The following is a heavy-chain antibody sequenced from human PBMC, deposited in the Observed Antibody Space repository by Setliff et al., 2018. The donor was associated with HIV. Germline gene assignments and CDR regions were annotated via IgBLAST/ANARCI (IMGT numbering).Heavy chain of an antibody. V-gene: IGHV1-46*01. CDR1: GYTFTSYY. J-gene: IGHJ6*03. D-gene: IGHD3-3*01. CDR2: INPSGGST. Sequence: ASVKVSCKASGYTFTSYYMHWVRQAPGQGLEWMGIINPSGGSTRYAQKFQGRVTMTRDTSTSTVYTELSSLRSEDTAVYYCARDGYYNSWSGYGYYYYYMDVWGKGTTVTVSS. CDR3: ARDGYYNSWSGYGYYYYYMDV.